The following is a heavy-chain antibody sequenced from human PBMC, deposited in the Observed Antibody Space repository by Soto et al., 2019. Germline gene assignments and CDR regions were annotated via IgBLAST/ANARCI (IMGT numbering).Heavy chain of an antibody. J-gene: IGHJ4*02. CDR2: IYYSGST. Sequence: SETLSLTCTVSGGSVSSGSYYWSWIRQAPGKGLEWIGYIYYSGSTNYNPSLKSRVTISLDTSKNEVSLKLTSVTAADTAVYYCARLGGYYQALDSWGQGTLVTVS. V-gene: IGHV4-61*01. CDR3: ARLGGYYQALDS. D-gene: IGHD3-22*01. CDR1: GGSVSSGSYY.